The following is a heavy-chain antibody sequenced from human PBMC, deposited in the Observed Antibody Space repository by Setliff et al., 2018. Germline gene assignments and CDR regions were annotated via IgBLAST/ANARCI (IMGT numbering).Heavy chain of an antibody. CDR3: ASNPFNSGPPYYFDY. Sequence: SETLSLTCSVSGGSINRDYWSWIRQPPGKGLEWIGYIHYSGNTNYNPSLKSRVTISFKTSKNQISLKLDAVIVADTAVYYCASNPFNSGPPYYFDYWGQGTLVTVSS. J-gene: IGHJ4*02. CDR1: GGSINRDY. CDR2: IHYSGNT. D-gene: IGHD6-19*01. V-gene: IGHV4-59*08.